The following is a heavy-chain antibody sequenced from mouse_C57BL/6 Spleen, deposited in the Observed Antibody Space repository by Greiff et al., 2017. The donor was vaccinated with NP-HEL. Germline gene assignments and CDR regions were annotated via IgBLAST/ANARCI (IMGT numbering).Heavy chain of an antibody. D-gene: IGHD3-2*02. CDR2: ISYDGSN. V-gene: IGHV3-6*01. J-gene: IGHJ2*01. CDR1: GYSITSGYY. CDR3: ARAAQVYFDY. Sequence: VQLKESGPGLVKPSQSLSLTCSVTGYSITSGYYWNWIRQFPGNKLEWMGYISYDGSNNYNPSLKNRISITRDTSKNQFFLKLNSVTTEDTATYYCARAAQVYFDYWGQGTTLTVSS.